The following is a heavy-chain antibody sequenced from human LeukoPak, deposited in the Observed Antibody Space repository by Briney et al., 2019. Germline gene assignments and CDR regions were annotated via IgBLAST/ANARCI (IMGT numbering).Heavy chain of an antibody. V-gene: IGHV1-2*02. CDR3: ARAPQNYYDSIYFAY. D-gene: IGHD3-22*01. Sequence: ASVKVSCKASGHTFTGYYIHWVRQAPGQGLEWMGWINPNSGGTNCARKFEGRVTMTRDTSISTVYMELSRLRSDDTAVYYCARAPQNYYDSIYFAYWGKGTLVTVSS. CDR2: INPNSGGT. CDR1: GHTFTGYY. J-gene: IGHJ4*02.